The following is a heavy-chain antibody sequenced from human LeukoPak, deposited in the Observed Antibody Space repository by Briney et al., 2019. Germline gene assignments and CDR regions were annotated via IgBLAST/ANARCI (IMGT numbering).Heavy chain of an antibody. CDR2: INREGNEK. Sequence: GGSLRLSCATFWMTWVRQVPGKGLEWVANINREGNEKYYVDSVKGRFTISRDNAKNSVDLQMDSLRVEDTAVYYCARERIATRPHNWFDPWGQGTLVTVSS. CDR1: W. CDR3: ARERIATRPHNWFDP. V-gene: IGHV3-7*01. D-gene: IGHD2-15*01. J-gene: IGHJ5*02.